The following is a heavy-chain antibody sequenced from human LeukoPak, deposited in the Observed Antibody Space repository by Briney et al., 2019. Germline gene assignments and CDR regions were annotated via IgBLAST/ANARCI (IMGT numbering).Heavy chain of an antibody. CDR3: ARDLTYYYDSSGLGK. CDR1: GFTFSDYY. V-gene: IGHV3-11*01. Sequence: GGSLRLSCAASGFTFSDYYMSWIRQAPGKGLEWVSYISSSGSTIYYADSVKGRFTISRDNAKNSLYLQMNSLRAEDTAVYYCARDLTYYYDSSGLGKWGQGTLVTVSS. D-gene: IGHD3-22*01. CDR2: ISSSGSTI. J-gene: IGHJ4*02.